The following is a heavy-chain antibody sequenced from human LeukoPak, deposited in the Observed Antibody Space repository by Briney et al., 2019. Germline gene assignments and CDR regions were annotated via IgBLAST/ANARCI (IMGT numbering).Heavy chain of an antibody. CDR3: ARGNGDAFDI. CDR1: NGSINIFY. CDR2: IYYSGST. Sequence: SATLSLTCGVSNGSINIFYWNWIRQPPGKGLECIGYIYYSGSTYYNPSFKSRVTMSVDTSKNQVSLKLTSVTAADTAVYYCARGNGDAFDIWGQGTMVTVSS. V-gene: IGHV4-59*01. J-gene: IGHJ3*02.